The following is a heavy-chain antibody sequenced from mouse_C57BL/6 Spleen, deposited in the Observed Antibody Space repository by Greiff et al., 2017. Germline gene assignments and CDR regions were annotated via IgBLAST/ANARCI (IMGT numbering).Heavy chain of an antibody. CDR2: IRNKANGYTT. D-gene: IGHD2-3*01. CDR3: ARSHDVYSYFDY. J-gene: IGHJ2*01. Sequence: EVTLVESGGGLVQPGGSLSLSCAASGFTFTDYYMSWVRQPPGKALEWLGFIRNKANGYTTEYSASVKGRFTISSDNSQSILYLQMNALGSEDSATYYCARSHDVYSYFDYWGQGTTLTVSS. CDR1: GFTFTDYY. V-gene: IGHV7-3*01.